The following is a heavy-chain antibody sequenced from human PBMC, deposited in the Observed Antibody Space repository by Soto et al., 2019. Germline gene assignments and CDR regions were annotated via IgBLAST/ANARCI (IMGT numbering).Heavy chain of an antibody. CDR1: GGTFSSYA. V-gene: IGHV1-69*13. CDR3: ASTGNSPYYYYYGMDV. CDR2: IIPIFGTA. D-gene: IGHD2-8*02. Sequence: GASVKVSCKASGGTFSSYAISWVRQAPGQGLEWMGGIIPIFGTANYAQKFQGRVTITADESTSTAYMELSSLRSEDTAVYYCASTGNSPYYYYYGMDVWGQGTTVTGSS. J-gene: IGHJ6*02.